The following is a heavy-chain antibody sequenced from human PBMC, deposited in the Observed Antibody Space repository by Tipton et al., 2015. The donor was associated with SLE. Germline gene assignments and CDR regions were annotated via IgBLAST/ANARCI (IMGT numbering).Heavy chain of an antibody. J-gene: IGHJ4*02. V-gene: IGHV4-61*01. CDR1: GGSVSSGSYY. CDR3: ARGELMELFDY. Sequence: TLSLTCTVSGGSVSSGSYYWSWIRQPPGKGLEWIGYIYYSGNTNYNPSLKSRVTISVDTSKNQFSLKLSSVTAADTAVYYCARGELMELFDYWGQGTLVTVSS. CDR2: IYYSGNT. D-gene: IGHD1-26*01.